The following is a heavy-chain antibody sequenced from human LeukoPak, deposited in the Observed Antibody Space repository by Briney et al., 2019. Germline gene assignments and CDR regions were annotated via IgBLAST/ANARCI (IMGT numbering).Heavy chain of an antibody. D-gene: IGHD4-17*01. V-gene: IGHV3-30*18. Sequence: PGRSLRLSCAASGFTFGSYGMHWVRQAPGKGLEWVAVISYDGSNKDYADSVKGRFTISRDNSKNTLYLQMNSLRAEDTAVYYCAKDSRNGDPFDYWGQGTLVAVSS. CDR1: GFTFGSYG. CDR3: AKDSRNGDPFDY. CDR2: ISYDGSNK. J-gene: IGHJ4*02.